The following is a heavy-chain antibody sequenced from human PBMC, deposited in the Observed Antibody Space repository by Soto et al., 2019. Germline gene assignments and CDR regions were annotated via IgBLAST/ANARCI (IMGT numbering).Heavy chain of an antibody. Sequence: PSETLSLTCAVSGGSISGGGFSWSWLRQPPGKGLEWIGYIYHSGSTYYNPSLKSRVTISVDRSKNQFSLKLSSVTAADTAVYYCARGGDYYLDSWGQGTLVTVSS. V-gene: IGHV4-30-2*01. J-gene: IGHJ4*02. CDR3: ARGGDYYLDS. D-gene: IGHD4-17*01. CDR1: GGSISGGGFS. CDR2: IYHSGST.